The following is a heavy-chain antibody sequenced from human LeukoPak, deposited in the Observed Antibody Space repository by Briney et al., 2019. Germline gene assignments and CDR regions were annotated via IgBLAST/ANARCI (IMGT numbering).Heavy chain of an antibody. V-gene: IGHV4-39*07. CDR3: ARDRSGGGGVDYYFDY. CDR2: IYYSGST. CDR1: GGSISSSSYY. J-gene: IGHJ4*02. Sequence: PSETLSLTCTVSGGSISSSSYYWGWIRQPPGKGREWIGSIYYSGSTYYNPSLKSRVTISVDTSKNQFSLKLSSVTAADTAVYYCARDRSGGGGVDYYFDYWGQGTLVTVSS. D-gene: IGHD2-15*01.